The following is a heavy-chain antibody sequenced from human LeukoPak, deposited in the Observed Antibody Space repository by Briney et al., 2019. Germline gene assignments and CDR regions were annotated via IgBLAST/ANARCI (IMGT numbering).Heavy chain of an antibody. CDR2: IYTRGTT. D-gene: IGHD6-13*01. Sequence: PSETLSLTCTVSRGSISNFYWSWIRQPAGKGLEWLGHIYTRGTTNYNPSLKSRVTMSVDTSKNQFSLRLSSVTAADTAVYYCARGRLPADGKYYFDYWGQGTLVTVSS. CDR3: ARGRLPADGKYYFDY. V-gene: IGHV4-4*07. J-gene: IGHJ4*02. CDR1: RGSISNFY.